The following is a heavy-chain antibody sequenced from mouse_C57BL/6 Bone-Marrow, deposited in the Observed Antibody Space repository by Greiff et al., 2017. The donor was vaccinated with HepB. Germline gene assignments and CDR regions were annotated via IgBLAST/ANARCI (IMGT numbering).Heavy chain of an antibody. CDR3: ARPVYYGSSSWYFDV. Sequence: QVQLKESGAELMKPGASVKLSCKATGYTFTGYWIEWVKQRPGHGLEWIGEILPGSGSTNYNAKFKGKATFTADTSSSTAYMQLSILTTEDSAIYYCARPVYYGSSSWYFDVWGTGTTVTVSS. D-gene: IGHD1-1*01. CDR1: GYTFTGYW. V-gene: IGHV1-9*01. CDR2: ILPGSGST. J-gene: IGHJ1*03.